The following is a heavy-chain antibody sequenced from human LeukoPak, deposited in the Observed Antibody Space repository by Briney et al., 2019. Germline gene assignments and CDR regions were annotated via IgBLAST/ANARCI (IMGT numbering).Heavy chain of an antibody. CDR1: GYTFAGYY. V-gene: IGHV1-2*02. Sequence: ASVKVSCKASGYTFAGYYMHWVRQAPGQGLEWMGWINPNSGGTNYAQKFQGRVTMTRDTSISTAYMELSRLRSDDTAVYYCARGVLNNWNDGFDYWGQGTLVTVSS. D-gene: IGHD1-1*01. CDR3: ARGVLNNWNDGFDY. J-gene: IGHJ4*02. CDR2: INPNSGGT.